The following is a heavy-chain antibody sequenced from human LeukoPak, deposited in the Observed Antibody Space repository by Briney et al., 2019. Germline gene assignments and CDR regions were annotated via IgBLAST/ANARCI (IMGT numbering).Heavy chain of an antibody. CDR1: GFTFSSYA. CDR2: IYYSGDT. Sequence: GSLRLSCAASGFTFSSYAMSWVRQAPGKGLEWIGSIYYSGDTYYNTSLKSRVTISVDTSRNRFSLKLSSVTAADTALYYCARQLRTAAGSEYWGQGTLVTVYS. J-gene: IGHJ4*02. CDR3: ARQLRTAAGSEY. V-gene: IGHV4-39*01. D-gene: IGHD6-13*01.